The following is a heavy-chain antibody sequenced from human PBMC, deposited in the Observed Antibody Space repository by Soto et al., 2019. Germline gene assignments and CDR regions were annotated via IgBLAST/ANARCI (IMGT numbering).Heavy chain of an antibody. Sequence: SVKVSCKASGYTFTSYGISWVRQAPGQGLEWMGWISAYNGNTNYAQKLQGRVTMTTDTSTSTAYMELRSLRSDDTAVYYCARDRRGNYYDSSGYYLDNWFDPWGQGTLVTVSS. CDR3: ARDRRGNYYDSSGYYLDNWFDP. CDR1: GYTFTSYG. V-gene: IGHV1-18*04. J-gene: IGHJ5*02. D-gene: IGHD3-22*01. CDR2: ISAYNGNT.